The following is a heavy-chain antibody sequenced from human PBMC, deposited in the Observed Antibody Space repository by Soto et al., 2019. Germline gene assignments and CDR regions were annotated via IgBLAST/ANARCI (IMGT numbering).Heavy chain of an antibody. CDR1: GGSISSYYW. V-gene: IGHV2-5*08. CDR2: IYWDDDK. J-gene: IGHJ4*02. D-gene: IGHD1-26*01. Sequence: TLSLTCTVSGGSISSYYWSWIRQPPGKALEWLALIYWDDDKRYSPSLKSRLTITKDTSKNQVVLTMTNMDPVDTATYYCAAPRRASLLFDYWGQGTLVTVSS. CDR3: AAPRRASLLFDY.